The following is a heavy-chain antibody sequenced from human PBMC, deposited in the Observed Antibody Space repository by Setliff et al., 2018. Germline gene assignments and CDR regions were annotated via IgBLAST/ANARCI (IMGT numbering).Heavy chain of an antibody. Sequence: ASVKVSCKASGYTFTDDYMYWVKQAPGKGLEWMGRIDPEDGKTVYAEKFQGRVIISADTSIDTVYLEIDSPRSDDTAVYYCARKGSVYSSGWYFDYWGQGTLVTV. V-gene: IGHV1-69-2*01. J-gene: IGHJ4*02. CDR3: ARKGSVYSSGWYFDY. CDR2: IDPEDGKT. CDR1: GYTFTDDY. D-gene: IGHD6-19*01.